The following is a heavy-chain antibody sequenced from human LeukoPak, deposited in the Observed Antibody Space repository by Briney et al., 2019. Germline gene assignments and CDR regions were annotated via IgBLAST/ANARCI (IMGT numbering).Heavy chain of an antibody. D-gene: IGHD3-10*01. CDR2: IKSELDGGTT. CDR3: ALAWFGESRDGLDI. Sequence: GGSLRLSCAASGFTMRNDFMRWVRQAPGKGLEWVGRIKSELDGGTTDYAAPVKGRFAISRDSTNTLYLQMNSLKAEDTAIYYCALAWFGESRDGLDIWGHGTTVAVSS. V-gene: IGHV3-15*01. J-gene: IGHJ3*02. CDR1: GFTMRNDF.